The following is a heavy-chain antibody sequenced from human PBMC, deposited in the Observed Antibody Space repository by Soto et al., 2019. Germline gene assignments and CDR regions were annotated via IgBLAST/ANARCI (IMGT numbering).Heavy chain of an antibody. CDR2: SSATGAGT. V-gene: IGHV3-23*01. CDR3: AKVRRAGGNYGFYSDF. D-gene: IGHD1-7*01. J-gene: IGHJ4*02. CDR1: GFTFSSYG. Sequence: EVQLLESGGGLVQPGGSLRLSCAASGFTFSSYGMTWVRQAPGKGLEWVSFSSATGAGTYYADSVKGRFTISRDNSKNTLYLQMTSLRVDDTAVYSCAKVRRAGGNYGFYSDFWGLGALVIVSS.